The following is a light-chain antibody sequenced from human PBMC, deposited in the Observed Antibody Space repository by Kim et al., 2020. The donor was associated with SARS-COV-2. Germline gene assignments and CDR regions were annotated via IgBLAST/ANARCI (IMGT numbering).Light chain of an antibody. V-gene: IGLV1-40*01. Sequence: VSLSSTGGSSKMGAGYNVHWNQQLPGSAPKLLLSCDIDRTSGVPGRFSASKSGTTASLAIAGLQAEDETDYYCQSYDTSLTGYVIVGGGTQLTVL. CDR2: CDI. J-gene: IGLJ2*01. CDR3: QSYDTSLTGYVI. CDR1: SSKMGAGYN.